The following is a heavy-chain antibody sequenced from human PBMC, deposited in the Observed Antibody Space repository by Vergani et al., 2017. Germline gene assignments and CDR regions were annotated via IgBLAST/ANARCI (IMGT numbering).Heavy chain of an antibody. CDR3: ARAVSTTVGDPPGY. Sequence: EVPLVESGGGLVQPGESLRLSCAASGFTFSSYDMHWVRQATGKGLEWVSAIGTAGDTYYPGSVKGRFTISRENAKNSLYLQMNSLRAGDTAIYYCARAVSTTVGDPPGYWGQGTLVTVSS. J-gene: IGHJ4*02. CDR2: IGTAGDT. CDR1: GFTFSSYD. V-gene: IGHV3-13*01. D-gene: IGHD4-23*01.